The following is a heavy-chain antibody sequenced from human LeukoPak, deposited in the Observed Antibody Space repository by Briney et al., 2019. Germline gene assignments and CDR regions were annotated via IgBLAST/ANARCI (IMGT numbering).Heavy chain of an antibody. Sequence: GGSLRLSCEAFEFTFSNYWMSWVRQAPGKGLEWVSAISGSGGSTYYADSVKSRFTISRDNSKNTLYLQMNSLRAEDTAVYYCAKDLYDSSGYDDYFDYWGQGTLVTVSS. D-gene: IGHD3-22*01. J-gene: IGHJ4*02. V-gene: IGHV3-23*01. CDR1: EFTFSNYW. CDR2: ISGSGGST. CDR3: AKDLYDSSGYDDYFDY.